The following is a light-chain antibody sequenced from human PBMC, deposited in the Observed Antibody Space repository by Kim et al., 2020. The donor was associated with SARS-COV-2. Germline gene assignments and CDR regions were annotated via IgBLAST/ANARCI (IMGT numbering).Light chain of an antibody. CDR1: QRVSSTY. CDR2: RAS. J-gene: IGKJ2*01. CDR3: QQYSTTPWT. V-gene: IGKV3-20*01. Sequence: PGERATLSCRASQRVSSTYIAGYQQTPGQAPRPLISRASSRATGIPDRFSGSVSGTDFTLTVSTLDPEDVAVYYSQQYSTTPWTFGQGTKLEI.